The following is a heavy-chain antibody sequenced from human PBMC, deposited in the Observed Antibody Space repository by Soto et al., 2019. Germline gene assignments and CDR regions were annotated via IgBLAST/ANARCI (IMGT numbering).Heavy chain of an antibody. J-gene: IGHJ5*02. V-gene: IGHV1-18*01. Sequence: QVQLVQSGAEVKKPGASVKVSCKASGYTFSSYHISWVRQAPGQGLEWMGWISAYNGNTNYAQKLQGRVTMTTDTTTSKASMEPTRLGSDDTALYYCAGDSPPLDPWRQGTLLTLPS. CDR2: ISAYNGNT. CDR3: AGDSPPLDP. CDR1: GYTFSSYH.